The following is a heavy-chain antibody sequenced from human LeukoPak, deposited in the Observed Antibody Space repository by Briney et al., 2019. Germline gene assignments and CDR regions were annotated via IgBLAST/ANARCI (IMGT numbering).Heavy chain of an antibody. CDR1: GGSISSSSYY. D-gene: IGHD1-20*01. J-gene: IGHJ4*02. CDR3: ARLYRKTYKWNDQPDY. Sequence: SETLSLTCSVSGGSISSSSYYWGWIRQPPGKGLGWIGTFHYSGSTYYNPSLKSRVTISVNMSKNQFSLKLISVTAADTAVYYCARLYRKTYKWNDQPDYWGQGTLVTVSS. V-gene: IGHV4-39*07. CDR2: FHYSGST.